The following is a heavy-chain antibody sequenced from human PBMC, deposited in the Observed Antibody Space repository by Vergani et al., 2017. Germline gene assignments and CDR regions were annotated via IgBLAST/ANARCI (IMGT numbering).Heavy chain of an antibody. CDR1: GFTFTSSA. D-gene: IGHD3-16*01. Sequence: QLVQSGAEVKKPGASVKVSCKASGFTFTSSAMQWVRQARGQRLEWIGWIVVGSGNTNYAQKFQERVTITRDMSTSTAYMELSSLRSEDTAVYYCAADWGLGLGELVDAFDIWGQGTMVTVSS. J-gene: IGHJ3*02. CDR3: AADWGLGLGELVDAFDI. V-gene: IGHV1-58*02. CDR2: IVVGSGNT.